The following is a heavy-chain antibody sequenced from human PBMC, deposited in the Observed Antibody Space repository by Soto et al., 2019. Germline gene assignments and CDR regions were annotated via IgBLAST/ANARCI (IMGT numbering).Heavy chain of an antibody. V-gene: IGHV4-30-4*01. CDR3: ARGYYESSDYYVGSPAFEY. CDR2: IYSSGTT. J-gene: IGHJ4*02. Sequence: QVQLQESGPGLVKASQTLSLTCTVFGGSIAGGDYYWAWIRQPPGRGLEWIGSIYSSGTTYYNPSLKGRLTISLAQSQVSLKLTSVTASDTGVYYCARGYYESSDYYVGSPAFEYWGQGARVSVSS. D-gene: IGHD3-22*01. CDR1: GGSIAGGDYY.